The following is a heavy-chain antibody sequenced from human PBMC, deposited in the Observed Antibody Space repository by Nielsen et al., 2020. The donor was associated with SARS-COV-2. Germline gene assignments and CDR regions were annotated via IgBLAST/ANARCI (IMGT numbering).Heavy chain of an antibody. V-gene: IGHV4-34*01. CDR2: INHSGST. CDR3: ARVGHLGADYVWGSYRHHRYYYYMDV. Sequence: SETLSLTCAVYGGSFSGYYWSWIRQPPGKGLEWIGEINHSGSTNYNPSLKSRVTISVDTSKNQFSLKLSSVTAADTAVYYCARVGHLGADYVWGSYRHHRYYYYMDVWGKGTTVTVSS. CDR1: GGSFSGYY. D-gene: IGHD3-16*02. J-gene: IGHJ6*03.